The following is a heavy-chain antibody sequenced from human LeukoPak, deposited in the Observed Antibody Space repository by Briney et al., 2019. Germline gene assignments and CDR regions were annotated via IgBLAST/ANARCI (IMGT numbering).Heavy chain of an antibody. CDR1: GFTFSSYA. J-gene: IGHJ6*03. D-gene: IGHD6-6*01. CDR2: ISYDGSNK. CDR3: ARDAVIAARPGSYYYYYMDV. V-gene: IGHV3-30*01. Sequence: PGGSLRLSCAASGFTFSSYAMHWVRQAPGKGLEWVAVISYDGSNKYYADSVKGRFTISRDNSKNTLYLQMNSLRAEYTAVYYCARDAVIAARPGSYYYYYMDVWGKGTTVTVSS.